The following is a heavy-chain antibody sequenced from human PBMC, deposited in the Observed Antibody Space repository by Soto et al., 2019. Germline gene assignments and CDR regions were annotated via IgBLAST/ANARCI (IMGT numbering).Heavy chain of an antibody. D-gene: IGHD1-1*01. V-gene: IGHV1-18*01. CDR1: GYTFTSYG. J-gene: IGHJ3*02. CDR2: ISAYNGNT. CDR3: ARDSLRTFDAFDI. Sequence: QVQLVQSGAEVKKPGASVKVSCKASGYTFTSYGISWVRQDPGQGLEWMGWISAYNGNTKYAQKLQGRVTMTTDTSTSVAYMELSSLRSDVTTVYYCARDSLRTFDAFDIWGQGTMVTVSS.